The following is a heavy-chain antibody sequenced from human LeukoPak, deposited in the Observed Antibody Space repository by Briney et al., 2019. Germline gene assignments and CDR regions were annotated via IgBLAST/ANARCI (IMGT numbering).Heavy chain of an antibody. V-gene: IGHV4-61*02. Sequence: RTSETLSLTCTVSGGSISSGSYYWSWIRQPAGKGLEWIGRIYTSGSTNYNPSLKSRVTISVDTSKNQFSLKLSSVTAADTAVYHCARHWYSNYYIDVWGKGTTVTVSS. CDR3: ARHWYSNYYIDV. CDR2: IYTSGST. D-gene: IGHD4-11*01. CDR1: GGSISSGSYY. J-gene: IGHJ6*03.